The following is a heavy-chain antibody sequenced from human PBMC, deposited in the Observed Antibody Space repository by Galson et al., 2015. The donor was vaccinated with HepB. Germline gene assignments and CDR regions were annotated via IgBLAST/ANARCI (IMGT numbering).Heavy chain of an antibody. V-gene: IGHV3-74*01. CDR2: INSDGSST. J-gene: IGHJ4*02. Sequence: SLRLSCAASGFIFSSCWMHWVRQAPGKGLVWVSRINSDGSSTSYADSVKGRFTISRDNAKNTLYLQMNSLRAEDTAVYYCARVRYFDWLSNFFDYWGQGTLVTVSS. CDR3: ARVRYFDWLSNFFDY. CDR1: GFIFSSCW. D-gene: IGHD3-9*01.